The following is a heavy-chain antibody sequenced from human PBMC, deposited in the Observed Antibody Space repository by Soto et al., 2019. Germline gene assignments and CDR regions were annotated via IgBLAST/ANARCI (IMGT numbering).Heavy chain of an antibody. V-gene: IGHV3-48*01. J-gene: IGHJ4*02. CDR3: ARDRRIAAAADFYFDS. CDR1: GFTFSAYS. Sequence: EVQLVESGGGLVQPGGSLRLSCAASGFTFSAYSMNWVRQAPGKGLEWVSYISSRTNTIYYADSVQGRFTISRDDAKXTLYLQMDSLRAEDTAVYYCARDRRIAAAADFYFDSWGQGTLVTVSS. CDR2: ISSRTNTI. D-gene: IGHD6-13*01.